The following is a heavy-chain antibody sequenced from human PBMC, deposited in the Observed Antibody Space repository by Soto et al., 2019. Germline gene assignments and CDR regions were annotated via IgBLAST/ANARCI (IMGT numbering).Heavy chain of an antibody. Sequence: SETLSITCTVSGGSISSSSYYWGWIRQPPGKGLEWIGSIYYSGSTYYNPSLKSRVTISVDTSKNQFSLKLSSVTAADTAVYYCARSLVGATTLGFDYWGQGTLVTVSS. J-gene: IGHJ4*02. V-gene: IGHV4-39*01. CDR2: IYYSGST. CDR1: GGSISSSSYY. CDR3: ARSLVGATTLGFDY. D-gene: IGHD1-26*01.